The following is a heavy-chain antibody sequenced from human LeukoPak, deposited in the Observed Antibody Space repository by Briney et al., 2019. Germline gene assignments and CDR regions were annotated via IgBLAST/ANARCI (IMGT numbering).Heavy chain of an antibody. J-gene: IGHJ4*02. CDR2: IKQDGSER. Sequence: GGSLRLSCAASGFTFSSYWMSWVRQAPGKGLEWVANIKQDGSERYYVDSVKGRFTISRDNAKNSLYLQMNSLRAEDTAVYYCARKPRDSSGWSFDYWGQGTLVTVSS. CDR1: GFTFSSYW. CDR3: ARKPRDSSGWSFDY. D-gene: IGHD3-22*01. V-gene: IGHV3-7*01.